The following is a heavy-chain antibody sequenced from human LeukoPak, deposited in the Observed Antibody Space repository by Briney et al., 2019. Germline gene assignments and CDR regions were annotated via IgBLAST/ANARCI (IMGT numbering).Heavy chain of an antibody. CDR1: GFTFSSYG. D-gene: IGHD6-13*01. J-gene: IGHJ4*02. V-gene: IGHV3-NL1*01. Sequence: PGGSLRLSCAASGFTFSSYGMHWVRQAPGKGLEWVSGISWNSGSIGYADSVKGRFTISRDNSKNTLYVQMNSLRVEDTAVYYCAKSRSGSSNWALRIFDNWGQGTLVSVSS. CDR3: AKSRSGSSNWALRIFDN. CDR2: ISWNSGSI.